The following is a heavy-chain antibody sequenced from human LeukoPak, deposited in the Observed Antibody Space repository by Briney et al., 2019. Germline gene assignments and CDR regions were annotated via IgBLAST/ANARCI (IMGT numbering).Heavy chain of an antibody. CDR3: ARGGGYSYGYDYLDY. CDR1: GGSFSGYY. J-gene: IGHJ4*02. V-gene: IGHV4-34*01. D-gene: IGHD5-18*01. Sequence: SETLSLTCAVYGGSFSGYYCTWIRQPPGKGLEWIGEINQSGVANYNPSLKSRLTISVDTSKNQFSLKLSSVTAADTAVFYCARGGGYSYGYDYLDYWGQGTLVTVSS. CDR2: INQSGVA.